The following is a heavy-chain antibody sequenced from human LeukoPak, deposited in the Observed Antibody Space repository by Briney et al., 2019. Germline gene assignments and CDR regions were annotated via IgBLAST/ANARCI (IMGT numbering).Heavy chain of an antibody. D-gene: IGHD1-7*01. CDR3: AKDELRYYYFDY. J-gene: IGHJ4*02. Sequence: GGSLRLSCAASGFTFSSYGMHWVRQAPGKGLEWVAVISYDGSNKYYADSVKGRFTISRDNSKNTLYLQMNSLRAEDTAVYYCAKDELRYYYFDYWGQGTLVTVSS. CDR1: GFTFSSYG. V-gene: IGHV3-30*18. CDR2: ISYDGSNK.